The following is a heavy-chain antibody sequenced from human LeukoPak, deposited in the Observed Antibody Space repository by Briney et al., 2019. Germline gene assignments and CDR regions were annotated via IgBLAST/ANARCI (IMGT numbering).Heavy chain of an antibody. D-gene: IGHD3-22*01. CDR3: AREGLYYYDSSGYYG. V-gene: IGHV3-33*01. CDR1: GLTFSSYG. CDR2: IWYDGSNK. J-gene: IGHJ4*02. Sequence: PGRSLRLSCAASGLTFSSYGMHWVRQAPGKGLEWVAVIWYDGSNKYYADSVKGRFTISRDNSKNTLYLQMNSQRAEDTAVYYCAREGLYYYDSSGYYGWGQGTLVTVSS.